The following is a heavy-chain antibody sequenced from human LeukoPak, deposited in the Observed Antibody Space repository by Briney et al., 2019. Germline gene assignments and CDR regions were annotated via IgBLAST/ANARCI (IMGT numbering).Heavy chain of an antibody. CDR3: ARDRELWAPGYYCGMDV. J-gene: IGHJ6*02. CDR2: IIPIFGTA. D-gene: IGHD1-26*01. V-gene: IGHV1-69*13. CDR1: GGTFSSYA. Sequence: SVKVSCKASGGTFSSYAISWVRQAPGQGLEWMGGIIPIFGTANYAQKFQGRVTITADESTSTAYMELSSLRSEDTAVYYCARDRELWAPGYYCGMDVWGQGTTVTVSS.